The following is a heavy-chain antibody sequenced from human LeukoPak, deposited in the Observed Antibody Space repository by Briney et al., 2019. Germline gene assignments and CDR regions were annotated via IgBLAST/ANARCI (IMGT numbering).Heavy chain of an antibody. CDR1: GYTFTGNY. Sequence: GASVKVSCKASGYTFTGNYLHWVRQAPGQGLEWMGWINPNSGGTDYVQKFQGRVTMTRDTSISTAYMELTRPRSDDTAVYYCAREKEGMDVWGQGTTVTVSS. CDR3: AREKEGMDV. V-gene: IGHV1-2*02. CDR2: INPNSGGT. J-gene: IGHJ6*02.